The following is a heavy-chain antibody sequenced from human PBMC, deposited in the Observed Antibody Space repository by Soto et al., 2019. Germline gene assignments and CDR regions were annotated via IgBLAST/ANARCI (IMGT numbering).Heavy chain of an antibody. CDR2: INHSGST. CDR3: AGASTWHPGAFDI. J-gene: IGHJ3*02. V-gene: IGHV4-34*01. D-gene: IGHD5-12*01. CDR1: GGSFSGYY. Sequence: SETLSLTCAVYGGSFSGYYWTWIRQPPGTGLEWIGEINHSGSTNYNPSLKSRVTISVDTSKNQFSLKLTSVTAADTAVYYCAGASTWHPGAFDIWGQGTTVTVSS.